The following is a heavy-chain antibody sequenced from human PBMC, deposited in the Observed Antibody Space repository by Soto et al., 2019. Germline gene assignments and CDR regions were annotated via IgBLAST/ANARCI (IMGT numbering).Heavy chain of an antibody. Sequence: QVQLVESGGGVVQPGRSLRLSCAASGFTFSSYGMHWVRQAPGKGLEWVAVIWYDGSNKYYADSVKGRFTISRDNSKTTLYLQMNSLRAEDTAVYYCARDGVVGATHDAFDIWGQGTMVTVSS. CDR3: ARDGVVGATHDAFDI. J-gene: IGHJ3*02. V-gene: IGHV3-33*01. CDR1: GFTFSSYG. CDR2: IWYDGSNK. D-gene: IGHD1-26*01.